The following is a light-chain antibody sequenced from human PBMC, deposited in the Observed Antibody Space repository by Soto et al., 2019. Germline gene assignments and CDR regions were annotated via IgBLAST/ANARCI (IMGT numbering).Light chain of an antibody. Sequence: ESMLTQSPGTLSLSPGERATLSCRASQSVSTRYLAWYQQKPGQAPRLLIYGASTRATGIPARFSGSGSGTEFTLTISSLQSEDFAVYYCQQYNNWPPWTFGQGTKVEIK. V-gene: IGKV3-15*01. CDR1: QSVSTRY. CDR2: GAS. CDR3: QQYNNWPPWT. J-gene: IGKJ1*01.